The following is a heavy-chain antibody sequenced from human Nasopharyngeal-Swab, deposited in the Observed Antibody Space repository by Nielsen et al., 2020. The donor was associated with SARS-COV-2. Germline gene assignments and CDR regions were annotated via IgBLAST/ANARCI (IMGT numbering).Heavy chain of an antibody. V-gene: IGHV1-69*13. CDR2: IIPIFGTA. D-gene: IGHD2-15*01. Sequence: SVKVSCKASGGTFSSYAISWVRQAPGQGLEWMGGIIPIFGTANYAQKFQGRVTITADESTSTAYMELSSLRSEDTAVYYCARLGYCSGGSCPMGFGYYYMDVWGKGTTVTVSS. J-gene: IGHJ6*03. CDR1: GGTFSSYA. CDR3: ARLGYCSGGSCPMGFGYYYMDV.